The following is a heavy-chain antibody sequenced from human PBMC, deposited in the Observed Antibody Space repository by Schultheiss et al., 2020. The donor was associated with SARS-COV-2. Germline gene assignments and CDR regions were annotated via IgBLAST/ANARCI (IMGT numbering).Heavy chain of an antibody. J-gene: IGHJ4*02. D-gene: IGHD3-16*02. CDR1: GFTFSSYG. V-gene: IGHV3-23*01. CDR2: ISASGSRT. CDR3: ARGDSLGELSSPPDY. Sequence: GGSLRLSCAASGFTFSSYGMSWVRQAPGKGLEWVSVISASGSRTYYADSVKGRFTISRDNSKNTLYLQMNSLRDEDTAVYYCARGDSLGELSSPPDYWGQGTLVTVSS.